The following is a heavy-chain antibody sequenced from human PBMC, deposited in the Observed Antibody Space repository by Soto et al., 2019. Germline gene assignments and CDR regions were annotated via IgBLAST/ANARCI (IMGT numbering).Heavy chain of an antibody. Sequence: GGSLRXSXAASGFTFSSYAMSWVRQAPGKGLEWVSAISGSGGSTYYADSVKGRFTISRDNSKNTLYLQMNSLRAEDTAVYYCAKERSYYYYYYMDVWGKGTTVTVSS. CDR1: GFTFSSYA. J-gene: IGHJ6*03. V-gene: IGHV3-23*01. CDR3: AKERSYYYYYYMDV. CDR2: ISGSGGST.